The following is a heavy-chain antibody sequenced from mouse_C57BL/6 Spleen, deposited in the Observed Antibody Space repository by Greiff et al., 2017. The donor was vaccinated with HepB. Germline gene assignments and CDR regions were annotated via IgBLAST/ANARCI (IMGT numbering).Heavy chain of an antibody. CDR2: INYDGSST. Sequence: VQLKESEGGLVQPGSSMKLSCTASGFTFRDYYMAWVRQVPEKGLEWVANINYDGSSTYYLDSLKSRFIISRDNAKNILYLQMSSLKSEDTATYYCARDFEGYPGYFDVWGTGTTVTVSS. CDR1: GFTFRDYY. CDR3: ARDFEGYPGYFDV. D-gene: IGHD3-1*01. J-gene: IGHJ1*03. V-gene: IGHV5-16*01.